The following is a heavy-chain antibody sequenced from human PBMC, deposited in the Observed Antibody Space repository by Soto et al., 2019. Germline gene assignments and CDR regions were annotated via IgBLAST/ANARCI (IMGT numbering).Heavy chain of an antibody. CDR2: INWNGGST. V-gene: IGHV3-20*04. Sequence: PGGSLRLSCAASGFTFDDYGMSWVRQAPGKGLEWVSGINWNGGSTGYADSVKGRFTISRDNAKNSLYLQMNSLRAEDTALYYCAKDIPRLAADYYYGMDVWGQGTTVTVSS. J-gene: IGHJ6*02. CDR1: GFTFDDYG. CDR3: AKDIPRLAADYYYGMDV. D-gene: IGHD3-16*01.